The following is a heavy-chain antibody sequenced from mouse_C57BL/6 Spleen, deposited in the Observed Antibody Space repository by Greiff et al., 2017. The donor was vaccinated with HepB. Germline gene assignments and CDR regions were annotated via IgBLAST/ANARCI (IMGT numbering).Heavy chain of an antibody. D-gene: IGHD3-1*01. Sequence: EVQLQQSGPELVKPGASVKISCKASGYTFTDYYMNWVKQSHGKSLEWIGDINPNNGGTSYNQKFKGKATLTVDKSSSTAYMELRSLTSEDSAVYYCARKGSESAMDYWGQGTSVTVSS. CDR2: INPNNGGT. CDR1: GYTFTDYY. CDR3: ARKGSESAMDY. V-gene: IGHV1-26*01. J-gene: IGHJ4*01.